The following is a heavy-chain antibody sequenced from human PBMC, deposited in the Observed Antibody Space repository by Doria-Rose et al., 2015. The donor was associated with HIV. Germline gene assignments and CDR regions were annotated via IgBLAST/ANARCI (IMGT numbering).Heavy chain of an antibody. CDR2: IFSDDES. V-gene: IGHV2-26*01. CDR1: GVSLSSPGMG. D-gene: IGHD6-13*01. Sequence: QVTLKESGPVLVKPTETLTLTCTVSGVSLSSPGMGVSWIRQPPGKALEWLANIFSDDESSYITSLKSRRTISRGTSKSQVVLTMTDMDPVDTATYYCARIKSSRWYHKYYFDFWGQGTLVIVSA. J-gene: IGHJ4*02. CDR3: ARIKSSRWYHKYYFDF.